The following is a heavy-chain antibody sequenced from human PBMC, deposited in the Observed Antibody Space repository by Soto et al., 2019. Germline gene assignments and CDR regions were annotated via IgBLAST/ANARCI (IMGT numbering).Heavy chain of an antibody. CDR3: AKDGALRFLEWFFDY. Sequence: GGSLRLSCAASGFTFSSYAMSWVRQAPGKGLEWVSAIGGSSGSTYYADSVKGRFTISRDNSKNTLYLQMNSLRAEDTAVYYCAKDGALRFLEWFFDYWGQGTLVTVSS. CDR2: IGGSSGST. V-gene: IGHV3-23*01. D-gene: IGHD3-3*01. CDR1: GFTFSSYA. J-gene: IGHJ4*02.